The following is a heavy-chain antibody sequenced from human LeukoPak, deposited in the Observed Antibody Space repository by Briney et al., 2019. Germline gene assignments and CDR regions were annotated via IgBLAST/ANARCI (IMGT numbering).Heavy chain of an antibody. J-gene: IGHJ4*02. Sequence: SETLSLTCTVSGGSISSSTYYWGWIRQPPGKGLEWIGSIYHSGSTYYNPSLKSRVTISVDTSKNQFSLKLDSVTAADTAVFYCTRGTLNTFDFWGQGTLVTVSS. CDR3: TRGTLNTFDF. D-gene: IGHD2/OR15-2a*01. CDR2: IYHSGST. CDR1: GGSISSSTYY. V-gene: IGHV4-39*07.